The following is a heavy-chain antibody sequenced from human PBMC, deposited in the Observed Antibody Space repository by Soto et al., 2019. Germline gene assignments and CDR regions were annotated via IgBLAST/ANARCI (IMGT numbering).Heavy chain of an antibody. J-gene: IGHJ4*02. CDR3: ARSGYSYGYGSDY. CDR1: GYTFTSYH. Sequence: ASVKVSCKASGYTFTSYHITWVRQAPGQGLEWMGWISAYNGNTNYAQKFQGRVTMTRDTSTSTVYMELSSLRSEDTAVYYCARSGYSYGYGSDYWGQGTLVTVSS. V-gene: IGHV1-18*01. D-gene: IGHD5-18*01. CDR2: ISAYNGNT.